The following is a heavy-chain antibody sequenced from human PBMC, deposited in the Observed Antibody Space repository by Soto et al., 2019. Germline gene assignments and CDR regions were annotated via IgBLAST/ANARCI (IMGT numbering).Heavy chain of an antibody. D-gene: IGHD2-2*01. J-gene: IGHJ4*02. CDR3: SSILVGAPRHSGFDS. Sequence: SETLSLTCAVSSYSISSGNWWGWIRQPPGKGLEWLAYMSYSGTTYFNPSLKSRVTMSVDTSKNQFSLRLSSVTAVDTAVYFCSSILVGAPRHSGFDSWGQGTLVTVSS. V-gene: IGHV4-28*01. CDR2: MSYSGTT. CDR1: SYSISSGNW.